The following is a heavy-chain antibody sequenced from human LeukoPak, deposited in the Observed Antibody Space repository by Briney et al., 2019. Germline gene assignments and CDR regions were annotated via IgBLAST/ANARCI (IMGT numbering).Heavy chain of an antibody. CDR2: FDPKDGEK. D-gene: IGHD2-2*01. CDR3: AASPIPGLPPIFPYHYSYIDV. J-gene: IGHJ6*03. V-gene: IGHV1-24*01. CDR1: GYTVSDLS. Sequence: ASVKVSCKVSGYTVSDLSLHWVRQAPGKGLEWLGGFDPKDGEKKYQEKDRGRITMTKDSYTDTAYLELSNMSSEDTAIYYCAASPIPGLPPIFPYHYSYIDVWGNGTSVVISS.